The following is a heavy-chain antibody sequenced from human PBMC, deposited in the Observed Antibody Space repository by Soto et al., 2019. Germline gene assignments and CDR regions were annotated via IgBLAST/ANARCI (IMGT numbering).Heavy chain of an antibody. CDR1: GGSISSGGYY. V-gene: IGHV4-31*03. D-gene: IGHD2-15*01. J-gene: IGHJ6*02. Sequence: SETLALTCTVSGGSISSGGYYWSWIRQHPGKGLEWIGYIYYSGSTYYNPSLKSRVTISVDTSKNQFSLKLSSVTAADTAVYYCARGRGYCSGGSCSLPKYYYYYYGMDVWGQGTTVTVSS. CDR3: ARGRGYCSGGSCSLPKYYYYYYGMDV. CDR2: IYYSGST.